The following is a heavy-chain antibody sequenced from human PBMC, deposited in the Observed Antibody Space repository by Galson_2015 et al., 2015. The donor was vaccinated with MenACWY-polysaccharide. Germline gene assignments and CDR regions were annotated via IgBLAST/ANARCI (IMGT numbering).Heavy chain of an antibody. CDR3: ALVMIAFGGVIGDDAFGV. J-gene: IGHJ3*01. Sequence: PALVKPTQTLTLTCTFSGFSLITKGGGVNWIRQPPGKALEWLAVIYWAGDNRSSPSLRSRLTVTKDTSKNQVVLTMTNMDPVDTAAYYGALVMIAFGGVIGDDAFGVWGQGTMVTVSS. V-gene: IGHV2-5*02. D-gene: IGHD3-16*01. CDR1: GFSLITKGGG. CDR2: IYWAGDN.